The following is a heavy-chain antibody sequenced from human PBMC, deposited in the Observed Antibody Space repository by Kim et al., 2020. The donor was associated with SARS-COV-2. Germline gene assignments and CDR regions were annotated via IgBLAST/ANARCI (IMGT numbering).Heavy chain of an antibody. CDR3: ARQGINWGYFDY. V-gene: IGHV4-59*08. CDR2: IYYSGST. CDR1: GGSISSYY. D-gene: IGHD7-27*01. Sequence: SETLSLTCTVSGGSISSYYWSWIRQPPGKGLEWIGYIYYSGSTNYNPSLKSRVTISVDTSKNQFSLKLSSVTAADTTVYYCARQGINWGYFDYWGQGTLVTVSS. J-gene: IGHJ4*02.